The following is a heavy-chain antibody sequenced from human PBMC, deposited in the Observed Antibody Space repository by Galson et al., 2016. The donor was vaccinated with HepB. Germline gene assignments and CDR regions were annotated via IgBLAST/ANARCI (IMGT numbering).Heavy chain of an antibody. CDR3: ARQGRHGLKWYQLDS. V-gene: IGHV7-4-1*02. Sequence: SVKVSCKAFGYRLSNSAINWVRQAPGKGLEWMGWINTNTGDPTYAQGFTGRFVFTLDTSDSTANLQISGLKTEDTAIYYCARQGRHGLKWYQLDSWGQGTLVTVS. CDR2: INTNTGDP. D-gene: IGHD2-2*01. CDR1: GYRLSNSA. J-gene: IGHJ4*02.